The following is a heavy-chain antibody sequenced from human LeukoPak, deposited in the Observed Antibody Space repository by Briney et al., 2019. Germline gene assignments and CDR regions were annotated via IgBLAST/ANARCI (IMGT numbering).Heavy chain of an antibody. V-gene: IGHV3-30*02. CDR2: IRYDGSNK. J-gene: IGHJ4*02. CDR3: AKDGAYYYGSGTGGDY. Sequence: PGGSLSLSCAASGFTFSIYGMHWPRQAPGKGLEWVAFIRYDGSNKYYADSVKSRFTISRDNSKNTLYLQMNSLRAEDTAVYYCAKDGAYYYGSGTGGDYWGQGTLVTVSS. D-gene: IGHD3-10*01. CDR1: GFTFSIYG.